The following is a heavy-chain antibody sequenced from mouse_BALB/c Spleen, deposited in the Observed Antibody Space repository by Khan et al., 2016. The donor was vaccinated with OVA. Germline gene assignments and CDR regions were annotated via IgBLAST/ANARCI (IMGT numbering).Heavy chain of an antibody. Sequence: EVELVESGGGLVKPGGSLKLSCAASGFAFSSYDMSWVRQTPVKRLEWVAYISSGGGSTYYPDTVKGRFTISRDNAKNILYLQMGSLKSEDTAMYYCARHSGTWFAYWGQGTLVTVSA. J-gene: IGHJ3*01. D-gene: IGHD3-3*01. CDR2: ISSGGGST. V-gene: IGHV5-12-1*01. CDR3: ARHSGTWFAY. CDR1: GFAFSSYD.